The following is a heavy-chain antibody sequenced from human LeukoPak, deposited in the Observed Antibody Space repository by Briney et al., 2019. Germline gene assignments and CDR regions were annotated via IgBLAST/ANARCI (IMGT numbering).Heavy chain of an antibody. J-gene: IGHJ4*02. CDR1: GFTFRTYG. Sequence: GGSLRLSCAASGFTFRTYGMSWVRQAPGKGLEWVSVISSSGGSTYYADSVKGRFTISRDNSKNTLYLQMNSLRAEDTAVYYCAKPPRGWYYFDYWGQGTLVTVSS. CDR3: AKPPRGWYYFDY. D-gene: IGHD6-19*01. CDR2: ISSSGGST. V-gene: IGHV3-23*01.